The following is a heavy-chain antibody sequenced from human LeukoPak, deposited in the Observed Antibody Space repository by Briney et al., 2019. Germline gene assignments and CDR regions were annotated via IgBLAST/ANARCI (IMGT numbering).Heavy chain of an antibody. V-gene: IGHV4-39*01. CDR1: GGSISSSSYY. CDR2: IYYSGST. Sequence: PSETLSLTCAVSGGSISSSSYYWGWIRQPPGKGLEWIGSIYYSGSTYYNPSLKSRVTISVDTSKNQFSLKLSSVTAADTAVYYCATPYSSSWSYYFDYWGQGTLVTVSS. D-gene: IGHD6-13*01. J-gene: IGHJ4*02. CDR3: ATPYSSSWSYYFDY.